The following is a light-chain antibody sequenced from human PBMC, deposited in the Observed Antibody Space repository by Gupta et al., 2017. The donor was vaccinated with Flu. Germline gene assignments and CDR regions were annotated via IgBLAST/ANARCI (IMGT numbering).Light chain of an antibody. Sequence: EVVMTQSPATLSVSLGERATLSCRASQSVSSNLAWYQQRPGQAPRLLISGASTRATGIPARFLGSGGGKEFTLTSNGLPSEDSAIYYWQQDNGWWTFGQGTKVEIK. J-gene: IGKJ1*01. V-gene: IGKV3-15*01. CDR2: GAS. CDR1: QSVSSN. CDR3: QQDNGWWT.